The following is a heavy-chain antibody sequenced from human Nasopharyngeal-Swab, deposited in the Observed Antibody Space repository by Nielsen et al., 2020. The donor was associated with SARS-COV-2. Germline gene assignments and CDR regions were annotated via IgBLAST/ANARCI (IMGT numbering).Heavy chain of an antibody. Sequence: GESLKIFCKGSGYSFTSYWISWVRQMPGKGLEWMGRIDPSDSYTNYSPSFQGHVTISADKSISTAYLQWSSLKASDTAMYYCVGHSSTGTYAFANWGQGTLVTVSS. CDR1: GYSFTSYW. CDR3: VGHSSTGTYAFAN. D-gene: IGHD1-1*01. V-gene: IGHV5-10-1*01. J-gene: IGHJ4*02. CDR2: IDPSDSYT.